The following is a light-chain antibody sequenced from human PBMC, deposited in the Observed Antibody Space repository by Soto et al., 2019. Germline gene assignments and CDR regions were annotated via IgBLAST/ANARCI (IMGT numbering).Light chain of an antibody. CDR2: DVS. V-gene: IGLV2-11*01. CDR1: SSDVGGYNY. CDR3: CSYACSYYV. Sequence: QSALTQPRSVSGSPGQSVTISCTGTSSDVGGYNYVSWYQQHQGKAPKLMIYDVSKRPSGVPDRFSGSKSGNTASLTISGLQSEDEADYYCCSYACSYYVFGTGTKVTVL. J-gene: IGLJ1*01.